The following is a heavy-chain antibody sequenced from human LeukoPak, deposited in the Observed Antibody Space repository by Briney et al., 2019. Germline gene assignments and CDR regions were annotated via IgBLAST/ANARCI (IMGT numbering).Heavy chain of an antibody. CDR1: GGSISSGSYY. D-gene: IGHD5-18*01. V-gene: IGHV4-61*02. Sequence: SQTLSLTCTVSGGSISSGSYYWSWIRQPAGKGLEWIGRIYTSGSTNYNSSLKSRVTISVDTSKNQFSLKLSSVTAADTAVYYCARDHGYSYGYSLNGHFDYWGQGTLVTVSS. CDR3: ARDHGYSYGYSLNGHFDY. CDR2: IYTSGST. J-gene: IGHJ4*02.